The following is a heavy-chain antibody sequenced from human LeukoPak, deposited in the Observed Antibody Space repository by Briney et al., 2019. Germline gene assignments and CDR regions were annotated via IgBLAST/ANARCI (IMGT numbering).Heavy chain of an antibody. CDR1: GHTFTGYY. Sequence: ASVKVSCKASGHTFTGYYMHWVRQAPGQGLEWMGWINPDSGDASYAQNFQGRVTMTRDTSITTAYMELSRLRSDDTAVYFCARDGYCSSTSCYTLLFVWGQGTLVTVSS. V-gene: IGHV1-2*02. CDR3: ARDGYCSSTSCYTLLFV. CDR2: INPDSGDA. D-gene: IGHD2-2*02. J-gene: IGHJ4*02.